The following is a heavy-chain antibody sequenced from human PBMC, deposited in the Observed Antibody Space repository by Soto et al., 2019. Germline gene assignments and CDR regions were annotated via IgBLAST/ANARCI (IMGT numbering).Heavy chain of an antibody. D-gene: IGHD1-20*01. CDR3: AGSPRNCRFDY. J-gene: IGHJ4*02. V-gene: IGHV1-46*01. CDR2: INPSGGYT. CDR1: GYTFTSYY. Sequence: ASVKVSCKASGYTFTSYYMNWVRQAPGQGLEWLGIINPSGGYTTYAQRFLGRVTMTSDTSTTTDYMELGSLTSEDTAVYYCAGSPRNCRFDYWGLGTLVTVSS.